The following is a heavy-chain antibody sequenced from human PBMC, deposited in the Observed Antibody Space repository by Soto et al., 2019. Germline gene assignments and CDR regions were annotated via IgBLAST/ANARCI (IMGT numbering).Heavy chain of an antibody. CDR1: GFTFDDYA. V-gene: IGHV3-9*01. D-gene: IGHD3-9*01. J-gene: IGHJ6*02. CDR2: ISWNSGNK. Sequence: EVQLVESGGDLVQPGRSLRLSCAASGFTFDDYAMHWVRQAPGKGLEWVSGISWNSGNKGYADSVKGRFTISRDNAKKFLHLEMNSPRAEDTALYYCAKEAGLVRFFDWLSNGLDVWGQGTAVTVS. CDR3: AKEAGLVRFFDWLSNGLDV.